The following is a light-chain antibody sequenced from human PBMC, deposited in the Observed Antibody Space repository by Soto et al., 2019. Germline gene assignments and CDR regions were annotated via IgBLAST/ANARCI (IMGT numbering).Light chain of an antibody. CDR1: SSDVGGYNY. CDR2: EVS. CDR3: SSYAGSNNLGV. J-gene: IGLJ1*01. Sequence: QSALTQAPSASGSPGQSVTISCTGTSSDVGGYNYVSWHQQHPGKAPKLMIYEVSKRPSGVPDRFSGSKSGNTASLTVSGLQAEDEADYYCSSYAGSNNLGVFGTGTKVTVL. V-gene: IGLV2-8*01.